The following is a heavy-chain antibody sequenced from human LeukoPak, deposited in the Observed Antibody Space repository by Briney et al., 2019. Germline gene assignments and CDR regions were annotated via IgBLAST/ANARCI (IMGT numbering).Heavy chain of an antibody. CDR2: IYTSGST. CDR3: ARAVEGIAAAPVYFDY. V-gene: IGHV4-4*07. CDR1: GGSVSSYY. D-gene: IGHD6-13*01. J-gene: IGHJ4*02. Sequence: SETLSLTCTVSGGSVSSYYWSWIRQPAGKGLEWIGRIYTSGSTNYNPSLKGRVTMSVDTSKNQFSLKLSSVTAADTAVYYCARAVEGIAAAPVYFDYWGQGTLVTVSS.